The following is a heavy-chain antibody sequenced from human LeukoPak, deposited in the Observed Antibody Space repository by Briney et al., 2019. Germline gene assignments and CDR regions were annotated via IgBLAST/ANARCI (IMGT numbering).Heavy chain of an antibody. CDR3: ARGYFYGSGSNWFDP. D-gene: IGHD3-10*01. J-gene: IGHJ5*02. CDR1: GFTFSSYS. V-gene: IGHV3-21*01. Sequence: SGGSLRLSCAASGFTFSSYSMNWVRQAPGKGLEWVSSISSSSSYIYYADSVKGRFTISRDIANNSLYLQMNSLRAEDTAVYYCARGYFYGSGSNWFDPWGQGTLVTVSS. CDR2: ISSSSSYI.